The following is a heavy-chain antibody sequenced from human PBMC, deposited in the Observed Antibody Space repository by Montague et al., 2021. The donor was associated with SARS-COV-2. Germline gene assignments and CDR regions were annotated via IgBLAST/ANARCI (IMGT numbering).Heavy chain of an antibody. D-gene: IGHD3-10*01. Sequence: SLRLSCAAAGFTFSTYAMTWVRQAPGNGPEWVSAIDGSGATYFANSVKGRFTISRDNPKNTVYLEMNSLRAEDTAIYYCARGSGSGTSLYFHPWGQGTLVTVSS. CDR2: IDGSGAT. V-gene: IGHV3-23*01. CDR3: ARGSGSGTSLYFHP. J-gene: IGHJ5*02. CDR1: GFTFSTYA.